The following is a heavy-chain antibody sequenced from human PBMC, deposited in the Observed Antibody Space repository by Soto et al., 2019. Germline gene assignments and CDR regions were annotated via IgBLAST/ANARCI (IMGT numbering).Heavy chain of an antibody. D-gene: IGHD2-2*01. V-gene: IGHV3-33*01. CDR3: ARGPWDIVVVPAAFEEYYFDY. CDR1: GFTFSSYG. CDR2: IWYDGSNK. J-gene: IGHJ4*02. Sequence: PGGSLRLSCAASGFTFSSYGMHWVRQAPGKGLEWVAVIWYDGSNKYYADSVKGRFTISRDNSKNTLYLQMNSLRAEDTAVYYCARGPWDIVVVPAAFEEYYFDYWGQGTLVTVSS.